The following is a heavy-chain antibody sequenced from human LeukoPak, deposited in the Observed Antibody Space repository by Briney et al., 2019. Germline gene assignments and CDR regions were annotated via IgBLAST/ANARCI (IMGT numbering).Heavy chain of an antibody. V-gene: IGHV4-39*07. CDR2: IYYSGST. CDR3: ARVPARRVVTTPAYFDY. CDR1: GGSISSSSYY. D-gene: IGHD2-21*02. Sequence: PSETLSLTCTVSGGSISSSSYYWGWIRQPPGKGLEWIGSIYYSGSTYYNPSLKSRVTISVDTSKNQFSLKLSSVTAADTAVYYCARVPARRVVTTPAYFDYWGQGTLVTVSS. J-gene: IGHJ4*02.